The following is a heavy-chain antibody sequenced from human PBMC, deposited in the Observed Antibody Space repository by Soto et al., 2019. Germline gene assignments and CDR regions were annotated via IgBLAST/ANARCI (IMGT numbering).Heavy chain of an antibody. CDR3: VRGLDYEVTWSDP. CDR1: GDSISGGASF. CDR2: VYYSGSS. J-gene: IGHJ5*02. D-gene: IGHD4-17*01. Sequence: SETLSLTCTVSGDSISGGASFWSWIRQPPGKGLEWIANVYYSGSSYYNPSLKSRLTISVDTTKNQFSLQLKSMTAADTAVYYCVRGLDYEVTWSDPWGQGTMLTVYS. V-gene: IGHV4-30-4*01.